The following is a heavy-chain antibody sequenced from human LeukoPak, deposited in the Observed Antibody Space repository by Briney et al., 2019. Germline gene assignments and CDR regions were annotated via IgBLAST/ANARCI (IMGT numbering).Heavy chain of an antibody. D-gene: IGHD3-22*01. CDR1: RYTFTSYD. V-gene: IGHV1-8*01. J-gene: IGHJ4*02. CDR2: MNPNTGRT. Sequence: ASVKVSCKASRYTFTSYDINWVREAAGQRLEWMGWMNPNTGRTGFAQKFQGRLTMTRDASISTAYMELSSLRSDDTAVYYCARLSQIPDYYSNGGYYYLGYWGQGTPVTVSS. CDR3: ARLSQIPDYYSNGGYYYLGY.